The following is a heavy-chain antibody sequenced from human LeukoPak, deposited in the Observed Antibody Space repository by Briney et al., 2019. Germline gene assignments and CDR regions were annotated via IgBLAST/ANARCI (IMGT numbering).Heavy chain of an antibody. V-gene: IGHV4-34*01. CDR1: GGSFSGYY. CDR2: INHSGST. D-gene: IGHD2-2*01. CDR3: ARHDVTIVVVPAAMGAWLHPKDAFDI. Sequence: SETLSLTCAVYGGSFSGYYWSWIRQPPGKGLEWIGEINHSGSTNYNPSLKSRVTISVDTSKNQFSLKLSSVTAADTAVYYCARHDVTIVVVPAAMGAWLHPKDAFDIWGQGTMVTVSS. J-gene: IGHJ3*02.